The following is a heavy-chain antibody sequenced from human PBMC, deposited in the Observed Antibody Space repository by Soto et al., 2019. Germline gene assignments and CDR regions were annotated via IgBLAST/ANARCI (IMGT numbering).Heavy chain of an antibody. CDR3: TRQVELQLDT. Sequence: EVQLVESGGGLGQPGGSLKLSCAASGFTFSGSAMHWVRQASGKGLAWVGRIRSKANSYATAYAASVKGRFTISRDDSKNTAYLQMNSLKTEDTDVYYCTRQVELQLDTWGQGTLVTGSS. CDR1: GFTFSGSA. J-gene: IGHJ4*02. D-gene: IGHD5-12*01. V-gene: IGHV3-73*02. CDR2: IRSKANSYAT.